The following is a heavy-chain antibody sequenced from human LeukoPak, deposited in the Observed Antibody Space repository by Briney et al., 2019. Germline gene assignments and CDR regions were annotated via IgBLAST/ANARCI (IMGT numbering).Heavy chain of an antibody. J-gene: IGHJ4*02. CDR2: IYHSGST. D-gene: IGHD1-26*01. CDR1: GYSISSGYY. Sequence: SETLSLTCTVSGYSISSGYYWGWIRQPPGKGLEWIGSIYHSGSTYYNPSLKSRVTISVDTSKNQFSPKLSSVTAADTAVYYCARGGGSYSPAYYFDYWGQGTLVTVSS. V-gene: IGHV4-38-2*02. CDR3: ARGGGSYSPAYYFDY.